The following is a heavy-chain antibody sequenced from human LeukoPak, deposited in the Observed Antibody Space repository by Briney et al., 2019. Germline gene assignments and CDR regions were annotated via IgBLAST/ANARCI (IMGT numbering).Heavy chain of an antibody. CDR3: AKDYRRDGYNYYFDY. J-gene: IGHJ4*02. D-gene: IGHD5-24*01. CDR2: ISYDGSTE. Sequence: GGSLRLSCAAPGFTFSNYGMRWVRQAPGKGLEWVAVISYDGSTEQYSDSVKGRSTISRDNSKNTLYLQMDSLRPEDTAVYYCAKDYRRDGYNYYFDYWGQGTLVTLSS. V-gene: IGHV3-30*18. CDR1: GFTFSNYG.